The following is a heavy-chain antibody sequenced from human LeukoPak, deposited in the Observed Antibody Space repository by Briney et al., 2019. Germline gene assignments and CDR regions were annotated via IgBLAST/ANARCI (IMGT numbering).Heavy chain of an antibody. D-gene: IGHD2/OR15-2a*01. Sequence: GGSLRLSCAASGFTFSSYEMNWVRQAPGKGLEWVSYISSSGSTIYYADSVKGRFTISRDNSKNTLYLQMNSLRAGDTAVYYCAKVGTVYFPLDFWGQGTLVTVSS. CDR1: GFTFSSYE. V-gene: IGHV3-48*03. CDR2: ISSSGSTI. CDR3: AKVGTVYFPLDF. J-gene: IGHJ4*02.